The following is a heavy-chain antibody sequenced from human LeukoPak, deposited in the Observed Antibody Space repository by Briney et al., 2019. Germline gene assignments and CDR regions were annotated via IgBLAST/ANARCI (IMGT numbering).Heavy chain of an antibody. Sequence: GGSLRLSCVASGFTFSRYWMSWVRQAPGKGLEWVANIKQDGGKTYYVDSVKGRFTISRDNAKNSLYLQMNSLRAEDTAVYYCARISIAAAGDFDYWGQGTLVTVSS. CDR3: ARISIAAAGDFDY. D-gene: IGHD6-13*01. V-gene: IGHV3-7*05. J-gene: IGHJ4*02. CDR1: GFTFSRYW. CDR2: IKQDGGKT.